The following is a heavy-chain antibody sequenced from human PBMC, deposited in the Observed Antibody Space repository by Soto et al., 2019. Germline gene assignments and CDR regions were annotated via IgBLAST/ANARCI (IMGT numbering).Heavy chain of an antibody. Sequence: PGGSLRLSCAPSGFTVSSHYMSWVRQAPGKGLEWVSVINSGGSTYYADSVKGRFTISRDHSRNTLYLQMNSLRVEDTAVYYCAKDRGYINSPFDLWGQGTLVTVSS. V-gene: IGHV3-53*01. CDR1: GFTVSSHY. CDR2: INSGGST. D-gene: IGHD6-25*01. J-gene: IGHJ4*02. CDR3: AKDRGYINSPFDL.